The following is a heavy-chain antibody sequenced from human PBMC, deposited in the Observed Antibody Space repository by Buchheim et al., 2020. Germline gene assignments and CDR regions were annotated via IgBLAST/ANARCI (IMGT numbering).Heavy chain of an antibody. Sequence: QVQLQQWGAGLLKPSQTLSLTCTVSGGSISSGNYYWTWIRQPAGKGLEWIGRIYASGSTNYNPSLKSRGTISLDTSKNQFSLKLSSVTAADTAVYYCARGRGDIVVVTSFDSWGQGTL. D-gene: IGHD2-21*02. CDR1: GGSISSGNYY. CDR2: IYASGST. CDR3: ARGRGDIVVVTSFDS. J-gene: IGHJ4*02. V-gene: IGHV4-61*02.